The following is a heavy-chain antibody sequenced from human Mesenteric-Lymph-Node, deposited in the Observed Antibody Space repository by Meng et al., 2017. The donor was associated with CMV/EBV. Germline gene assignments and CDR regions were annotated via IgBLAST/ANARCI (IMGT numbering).Heavy chain of an antibody. D-gene: IGHD6-19*01. Sequence: GGSLRLSCAASGFTFDDYSMHWVRQAPGKGLEWVSGINWNSGSIGYADSVKGRFTISRDNAKNSQYLQMNSLRAEDTAFYYCAKVGSSGWYISYFDCWGQGTLVTVSS. V-gene: IGHV3-9*01. CDR2: INWNSGSI. CDR1: GFTFDDYS. J-gene: IGHJ4*02. CDR3: AKVGSSGWYISYFDC.